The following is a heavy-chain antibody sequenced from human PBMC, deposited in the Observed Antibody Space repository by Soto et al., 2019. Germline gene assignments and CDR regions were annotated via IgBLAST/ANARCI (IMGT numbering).Heavy chain of an antibody. CDR2: IYPGDSDT. Sequence: PGESLKISCQGSGYSFTSYWIAWVRQMPGKGLDWMGMIYPGDSDTRYSPSFQGQVTISADKSISTAYLQWNNLKASDTAMYYCASTQYTYGFDYYGMDVWGQGTTVTVSS. J-gene: IGHJ6*02. CDR1: GYSFTSYW. D-gene: IGHD5-18*01. CDR3: ASTQYTYGFDYYGMDV. V-gene: IGHV5-51*01.